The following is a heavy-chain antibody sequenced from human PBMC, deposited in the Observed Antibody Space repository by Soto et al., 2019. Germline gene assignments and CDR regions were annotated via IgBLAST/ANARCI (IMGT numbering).Heavy chain of an antibody. Sequence: ASVKVSCKASGYTFTSNYMHWVRQAPGKGVEWMGIINPSGGRTSYAQKFQGRVTMTRDTSTSTVYMELSSLRSEDTAVYYCARQEMATIGGFDYWGQGTLVTVSS. J-gene: IGHJ4*02. CDR2: INPSGGRT. CDR3: ARQEMATIGGFDY. V-gene: IGHV1-46*01. D-gene: IGHD5-12*01. CDR1: GYTFTSNY.